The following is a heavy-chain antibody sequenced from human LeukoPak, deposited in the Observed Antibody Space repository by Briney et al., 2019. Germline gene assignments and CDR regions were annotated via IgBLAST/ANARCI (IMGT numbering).Heavy chain of an antibody. D-gene: IGHD3-22*01. CDR1: GGTFSSYA. CDR2: IIPIFGIA. V-gene: IGHV1-69*04. J-gene: IGHJ3*02. Sequence: GASVKVSCKASGGTFSSYAISWVRQAPGQGLEWMGRIIPIFGIANYAQKFQGRVTITADKSTSTAYMKLSSLRSEDTAVYYCARARSDYYDSSGYYYTSGFDIWGQGTMVTVSS. CDR3: ARARSDYYDSSGYYYTSGFDI.